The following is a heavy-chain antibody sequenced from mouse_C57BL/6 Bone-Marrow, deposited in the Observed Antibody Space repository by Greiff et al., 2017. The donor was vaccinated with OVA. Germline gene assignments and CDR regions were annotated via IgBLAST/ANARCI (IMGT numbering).Heavy chain of an antibody. D-gene: IGHD1-3*01. CDR3: ARWGSKDAMDY. CDR2: IYPGGGYT. V-gene: IGHV1-63*01. J-gene: IGHJ4*01. CDR1: GYTFTNYW. Sequence: QVQLKQSGAELVRPGTSVKMSCKASGYTFTNYWIGWAKQRPGHGLEWIGDIYPGGGYTNYNEKFKGKATLTADKSSSTAYMQFSSLTSEDSAIYYCARWGSKDAMDYWGQGTSVTVSS.